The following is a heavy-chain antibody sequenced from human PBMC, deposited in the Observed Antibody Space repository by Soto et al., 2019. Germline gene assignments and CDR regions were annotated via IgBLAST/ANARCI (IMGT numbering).Heavy chain of an antibody. CDR2: IYWDDDK. CDR1: GFSLTTSGVS. Sequence: QITLNESGPTVVRPTETLTLTCRFSGFSLTTSGVSVGWIHQSPGKAPEWLALIYWDDDKRYSASLKSRLTIPKDTSKNQVVLTVSDLDPSDTATYHCAHRVLRTVFGLVTTTAIYFDFWGQGTPVAVSS. J-gene: IGHJ4*02. CDR3: AHRVLRTVFGLVTTTAIYFDF. V-gene: IGHV2-5*02. D-gene: IGHD3-3*01.